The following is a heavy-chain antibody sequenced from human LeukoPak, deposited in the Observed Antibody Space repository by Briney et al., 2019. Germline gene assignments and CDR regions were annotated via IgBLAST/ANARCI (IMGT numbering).Heavy chain of an antibody. Sequence: PGGSLTLSCAASGFTFSTFALSWFRQAPGKGLEWVSAISSVSRTYYAGSVKGRFAISRDNSENTLFLHMNSLRFEDTAIYYCAKEVPGPGWYTVDYWGQGTLVTVSS. CDR3: AKEVPGPGWYTVDY. CDR2: ISSVSRT. J-gene: IGHJ4*02. CDR1: GFTFSTFA. D-gene: IGHD6-19*01. V-gene: IGHV3-23*01.